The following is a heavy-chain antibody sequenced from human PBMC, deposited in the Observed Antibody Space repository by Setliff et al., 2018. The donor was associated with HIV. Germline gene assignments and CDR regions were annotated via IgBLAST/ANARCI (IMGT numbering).Heavy chain of an antibody. CDR1: GFTFSSYA. CDR2: ISYDGSNK. J-gene: IGHJ3*02. CDR3: ARGLTYDGAFDI. Sequence: GGSLRLSCAASGFTFSSYAMHWVRQAPGKGLEWVAVISYDGSNKYYADSVKGRFTISRDNSKNTLYLQMNSLRAEDTAVYYCARGLTYDGAFDIWGQGTMVTVSS. D-gene: IGHD3-9*01. V-gene: IGHV3-30-3*01.